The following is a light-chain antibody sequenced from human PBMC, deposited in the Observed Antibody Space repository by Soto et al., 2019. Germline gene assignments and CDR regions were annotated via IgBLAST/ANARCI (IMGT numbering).Light chain of an antibody. CDR3: QQTYNTPPYT. V-gene: IGKV1-39*01. CDR1: QTIRNF. Sequence: DLQMTQSPSSLSASVGDRVTITCRTSQTIRNFLNWYQQKPGKAPNLLIYAASTLQSGVPSRFSGSGSGTDFTLTISSLQPEDSATYYCQQTYNTPPYTFGQGTKLEI. J-gene: IGKJ2*01. CDR2: AAS.